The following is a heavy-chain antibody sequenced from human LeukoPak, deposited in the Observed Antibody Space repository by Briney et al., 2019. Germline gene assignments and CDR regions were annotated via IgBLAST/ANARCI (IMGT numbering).Heavy chain of an antibody. V-gene: IGHV3-9*01. Sequence: GGSVRLSCAASGFTFDDYAMHWVRQAPGKGLDWVSGISWNSGSIGYADSVKGRFTISRDNAKNSLYLQMNSLRAEDTALYYCAKALRAAGLYYLDYWGQGTLVTVSS. J-gene: IGHJ4*02. CDR1: GFTFDDYA. D-gene: IGHD6-13*01. CDR3: AKALRAAGLYYLDY. CDR2: ISWNSGSI.